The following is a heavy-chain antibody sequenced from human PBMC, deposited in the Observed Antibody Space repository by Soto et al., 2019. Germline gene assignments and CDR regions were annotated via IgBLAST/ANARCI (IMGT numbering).Heavy chain of an antibody. D-gene: IGHD2-21*02. CDR1: GGSISSYY. CDR2: IYYSGST. V-gene: IGHV4-59*08. J-gene: IGHJ4*02. CDR3: ARGVVVTETPDY. Sequence: SETLSLTCTVSGGSISSYYWSWIRQPPGKGLEWIGYIYYSGSTNYNPSLKSRVTISVDTSKNQFSLKLSSVTAADTAVYYCARGVVVTETPDYWGQGTLVTVSS.